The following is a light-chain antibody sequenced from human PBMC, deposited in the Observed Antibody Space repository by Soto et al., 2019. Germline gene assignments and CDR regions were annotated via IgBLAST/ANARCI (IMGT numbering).Light chain of an antibody. Sequence: QSVLAQPRSVSGSPGQSVTISCTGSSSDVGGYKFVSWYQQHPGKAPKLIIYDVNKRPSEVPNRFSGSKSGNTASLTISGLQAEDEADYYCCSYAGSSTFYVFGTGTKVTVL. CDR3: CSYAGSSTFYV. CDR1: SSDVGGYKF. CDR2: DVN. V-gene: IGLV2-11*01. J-gene: IGLJ1*01.